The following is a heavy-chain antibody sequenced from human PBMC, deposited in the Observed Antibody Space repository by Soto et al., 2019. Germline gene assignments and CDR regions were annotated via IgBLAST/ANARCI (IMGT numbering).Heavy chain of an antibody. V-gene: IGHV1-69*13. CDR1: GGTFSSYA. CDR3: ARGGLIQLWLFDY. CDR2: IIPIFGTA. Sequence: SVKFSCKASGGTFSSYAISWVRQAPGQGLEWMGGIIPIFGTANYAQKFKGRVTITADESTSTAYMELSSLRSEDTAVYYCARGGLIQLWLFDYWGQGTLVTVS. D-gene: IGHD5-18*01. J-gene: IGHJ4*02.